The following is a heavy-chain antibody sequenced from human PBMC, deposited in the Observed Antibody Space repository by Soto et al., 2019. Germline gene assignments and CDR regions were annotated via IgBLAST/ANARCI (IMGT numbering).Heavy chain of an antibody. CDR1: GYSFTTYH. CDR3: TTDAVITPLYCISTSCENFDY. Sequence: GASVKVSCKAAGYSFTTYHMHWVRQAPGQGLEWMGIINPSGGNTRYAQRFQGRVTMTRDTSTSTVYMELSSLRSEDTAVYYCTTDAVITPLYCISTSCENFDYWGQGTLVTVSS. V-gene: IGHV1-46*01. CDR2: INPSGGNT. D-gene: IGHD2-2*01. J-gene: IGHJ4*02.